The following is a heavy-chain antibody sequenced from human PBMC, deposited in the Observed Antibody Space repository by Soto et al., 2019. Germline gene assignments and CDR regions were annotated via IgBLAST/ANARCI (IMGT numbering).Heavy chain of an antibody. CDR2: ISHDENIE. Sequence: GGSLRLSCAASGFSFSNSIMHWLRQAPGKGLEWVAGISHDENIEVYAESAKGRFTISRDNSQNTLYMQMNSLRDEDTAVYYCAREVDSSGRAGIFDNWGQGTLVTVSS. CDR3: AREVDSSGRAGIFDN. V-gene: IGHV3-30-3*01. J-gene: IGHJ4*02. D-gene: IGHD3-22*01. CDR1: GFSFSNSI.